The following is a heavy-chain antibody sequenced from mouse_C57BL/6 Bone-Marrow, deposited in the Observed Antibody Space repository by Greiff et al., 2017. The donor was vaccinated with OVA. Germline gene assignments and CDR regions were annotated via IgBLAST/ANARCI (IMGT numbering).Heavy chain of an antibody. CDR2: IDPSDSYT. V-gene: IGHV1-69*01. J-gene: IGHJ4*01. CDR3: AHDYDGAMDY. Sequence: QVQLQQRGAELVMPGASVKLSCKASGYTFTSYWMHWVKQRPGQGLEWIGEIDPSDSYTNYNQKFKGKSTLTVDKSSSTAYMQLSSLTSEDSAVYYCAHDYDGAMDYWGQGTSVTVSS. CDR1: GYTFTSYW. D-gene: IGHD2-4*01.